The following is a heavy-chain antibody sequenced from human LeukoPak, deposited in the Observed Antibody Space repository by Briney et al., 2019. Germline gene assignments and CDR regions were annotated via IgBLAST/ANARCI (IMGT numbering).Heavy chain of an antibody. Sequence: GGSLRLSCAASGFTFSNYGIHWVRQAPGKGLEWVAFIRYDGSNKEHADSVKGRFTISRDNSKNTLYLQMNSLRTEDTAVYYCAKDSVVAASTPGFWGQGTLVTVSS. CDR3: AKDSVVAASTPGF. J-gene: IGHJ4*02. D-gene: IGHD2-15*01. CDR1: GFTFSNYG. CDR2: IRYDGSNK. V-gene: IGHV3-30*02.